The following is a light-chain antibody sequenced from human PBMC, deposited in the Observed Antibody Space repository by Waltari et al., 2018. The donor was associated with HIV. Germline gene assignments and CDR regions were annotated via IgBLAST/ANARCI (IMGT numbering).Light chain of an antibody. V-gene: IGLV1-51*01. CDR1: CSNMGTDY. Sequence: QSVLTQPPSVSAAPGQKVTISCSRSCSNMGTDYVSCYQHVPGAAPRLLIYDNSKRPSGIPDRFSGSESGTSATLAITGLQTGDEADYYCGTWDRTLGGGVFGGGTKLTVL. J-gene: IGLJ3*02. CDR3: GTWDRTLGGGV. CDR2: DNS.